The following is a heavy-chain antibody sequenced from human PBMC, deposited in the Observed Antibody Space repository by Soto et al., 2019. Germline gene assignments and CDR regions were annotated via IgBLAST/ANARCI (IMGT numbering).Heavy chain of an antibody. V-gene: IGHV3-7*01. Sequence: EVQLVESGGGLVQPGGSLRLSCTASGITLSRDWMTWVRQAPGKGLEWVASIKPDGSGEYYLDSVKGRFTISRDNTKNSLYLQANSLRAEDTAMYFCAKLLNGVTALDYWGHGTLVTVSS. J-gene: IGHJ4*01. CDR3: AKLLNGVTALDY. CDR1: GITLSRDW. CDR2: IKPDGSGE. D-gene: IGHD2-21*02.